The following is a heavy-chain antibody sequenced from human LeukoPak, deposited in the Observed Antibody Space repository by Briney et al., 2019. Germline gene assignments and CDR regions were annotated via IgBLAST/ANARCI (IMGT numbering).Heavy chain of an antibody. CDR3: ARRDGYHSFDY. CDR1: GFTVSGNY. Sequence: PGGSLRLSCAASGFTVSGNYMSWVRQAPGKGLEWVSLIYSGGTTYYADSVKGRFTISRDNSKNTLYLQMNSLRAEDTAVYYCARRDGYHSFDYWGQGTLVTVSS. CDR2: IYSGGTT. V-gene: IGHV3-53*01. D-gene: IGHD5-24*01. J-gene: IGHJ4*02.